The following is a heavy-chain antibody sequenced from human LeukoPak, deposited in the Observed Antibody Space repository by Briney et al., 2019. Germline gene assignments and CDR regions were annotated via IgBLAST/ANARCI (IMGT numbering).Heavy chain of an antibody. CDR3: ARGPRIVGAPVSDY. V-gene: IGHV1-18*01. CDR2: ISAYNGNT. Sequence: GASVKVSCKATGYTFTSYGISWVRQAPGQGLEWMGWISAYNGNTNYAQKLQGRVTMTTDTSTSTAYMELRSLRSDDTAVYYCARGPRIVGAPVSDYWGQGTLVTVSS. D-gene: IGHD1-26*01. J-gene: IGHJ4*02. CDR1: GYTFTSYG.